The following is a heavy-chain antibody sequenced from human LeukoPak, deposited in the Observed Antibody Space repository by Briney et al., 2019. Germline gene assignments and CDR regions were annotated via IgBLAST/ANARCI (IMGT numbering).Heavy chain of an antibody. CDR3: ASTHYYGTSGSFDY. CDR2: ISSSGSTI. D-gene: IGHD3-22*01. CDR1: GFTFSSYE. J-gene: IGHJ4*02. V-gene: IGHV3-48*03. Sequence: GGSLRLSCAASGFTFSSYEMNWVRQAPGKRLEWVSYISSSGSTIYYADSVKGRFTISRDNAKNSLYLQMNSLKADDTAIYYCASTHYYGTSGSFDYWGQGTLVTVSS.